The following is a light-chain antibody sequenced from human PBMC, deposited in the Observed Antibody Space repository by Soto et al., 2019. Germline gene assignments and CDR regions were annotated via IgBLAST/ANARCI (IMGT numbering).Light chain of an antibody. J-gene: IGKJ5*01. CDR1: QTLSNSF. Sequence: EIVLTQSPATLSLSPGERATLSCRASQTLSNSFIAWYQQKPGQAPRLLIYDTSSRATGVPDRYSASGSGTDFTLTISRLEPEDFAVFFCQQYGTSEIIFXQGTRMEIK. CDR2: DTS. CDR3: QQYGTSEII. V-gene: IGKV3-20*01.